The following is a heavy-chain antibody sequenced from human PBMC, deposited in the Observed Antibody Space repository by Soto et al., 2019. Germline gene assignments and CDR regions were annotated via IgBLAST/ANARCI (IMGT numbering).Heavy chain of an antibody. Sequence: EVQLLESGGGLVQPGGSLRLSCAASGFTFISYGINWVRQAPAKGLDWVSGISGRGDSTHYADSVKGRFTISRDNSNHTLYLQMTSLRAEDTAAYYCAKQAPYSNSWYEIDHWGQGTLVTVSS. D-gene: IGHD6-13*01. CDR2: ISGRGDST. V-gene: IGHV3-23*01. CDR1: GFTFISYG. CDR3: AKQAPYSNSWYEIDH. J-gene: IGHJ4*02.